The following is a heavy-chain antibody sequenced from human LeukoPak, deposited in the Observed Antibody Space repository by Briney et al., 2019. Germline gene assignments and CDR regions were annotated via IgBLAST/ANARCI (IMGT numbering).Heavy chain of an antibody. J-gene: IGHJ4*02. D-gene: IGHD1-26*01. CDR1: GFTFSSYW. CDR3: ARGLGAAHFDY. CDR2: IKQDGSEK. Sequence: PGGSLRLSCAASGFTFSSYWMSWVRQAPGKGLGRVASIKQDGSEKYYVDSVKGRFTISRDNAKNSLYLQMNSLRAEDTAAYYCARGLGAAHFDYWGQGTLVTVSS. V-gene: IGHV3-7*04.